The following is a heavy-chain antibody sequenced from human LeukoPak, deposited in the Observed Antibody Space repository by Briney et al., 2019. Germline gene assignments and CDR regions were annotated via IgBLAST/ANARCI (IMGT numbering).Heavy chain of an antibody. CDR3: ARDMSRGSYALFDP. J-gene: IGHJ5*02. V-gene: IGHV3-48*01. CDR1: GFTFSRYS. Sequence: EAGGSLRLSCAASGFTFSRYSMNWVRQAPGKGLEWVSSISSSGSTIYYADSVKGRFTISRDNAKNSLYLQMNSLRAEDTAVYYCARDMSRGSYALFDPWGQGTKVNVSS. CDR2: ISSSGSTI. D-gene: IGHD1-26*01.